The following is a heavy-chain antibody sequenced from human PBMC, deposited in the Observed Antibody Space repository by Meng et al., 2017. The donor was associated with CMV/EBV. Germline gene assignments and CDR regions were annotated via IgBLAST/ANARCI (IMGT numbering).Heavy chain of an antibody. CDR2: IYYSGST. CDR3: ARVGRTSCYDY. CDR1: GGSISSGDYY. Sequence: QRQLKEPGQGLVKPSQPLSLTCTVSGGSISSGDYYWSWSRQPPGKGLEWIGYIYYSGSTYYNPSLKSRVTISVDTSKNQFSLKLSSVTAADTAVYYCARVGRTSCYDYWGQGTLVTVSS. D-gene: IGHD2-2*01. J-gene: IGHJ4*02. V-gene: IGHV4-30-4*08.